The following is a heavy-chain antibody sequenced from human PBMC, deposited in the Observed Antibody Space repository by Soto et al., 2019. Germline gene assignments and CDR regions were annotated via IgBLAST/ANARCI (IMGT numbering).Heavy chain of an antibody. D-gene: IGHD3-22*01. Sequence: TSETLSLTCTVSGGSISSSSYYWGWIRQPPGKGLEWIGSIYYSGSTYYNPSLKSRVTISVDTSKNQFSLKLSSVTAADTAVYYCARRGYYYDSSGYPSVWYWGQGTLVTVSS. CDR1: GGSISSSSYY. CDR2: IYYSGST. J-gene: IGHJ4*02. CDR3: ARRGYYYDSSGYPSVWY. V-gene: IGHV4-39*01.